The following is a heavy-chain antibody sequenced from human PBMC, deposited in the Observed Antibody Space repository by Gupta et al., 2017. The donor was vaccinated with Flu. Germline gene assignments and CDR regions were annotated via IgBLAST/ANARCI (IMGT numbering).Heavy chain of an antibody. V-gene: IGHV4-38-2*01. D-gene: IGHD6-19*01. Sequence: VRLQESGPGLVKPSETRSLTCAVSAYSISSGYSWGWLRQSPGKGLEWFGTISHTGYSYSNPSLRSRGAMSLDTSENQFSRRLASVTAADTTIYYCARGGRRAVAASYFDYWGQGTLVTVSS. CDR1: AYSISSGYS. J-gene: IGHJ4*02. CDR2: ISHTGYS. CDR3: ARGGRRAVAASYFDY.